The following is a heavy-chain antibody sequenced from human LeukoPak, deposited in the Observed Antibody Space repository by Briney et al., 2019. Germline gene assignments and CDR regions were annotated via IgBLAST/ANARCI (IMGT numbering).Heavy chain of an antibody. CDR2: IIPIFGTA. CDR1: GGTFSSYA. Sequence: ASVKVSCKASGGTFSSYAISWVRQAPGQGLEWMGGIIPIFGTANYAQKFQGRVTITADESTSTAYMELSSLRSEDTAVYYCARSQYYYDSSGYFFAFDIWGQGTMVTVSS. CDR3: ARSQYYYDSSGYFFAFDI. V-gene: IGHV1-69*13. J-gene: IGHJ3*02. D-gene: IGHD3-22*01.